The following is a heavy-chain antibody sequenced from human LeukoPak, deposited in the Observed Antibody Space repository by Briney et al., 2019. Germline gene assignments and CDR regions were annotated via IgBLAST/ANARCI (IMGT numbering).Heavy chain of an antibody. CDR1: GGTFSSYA. D-gene: IGHD1-26*01. Sequence: SAKVSCKASGGTFSSYAISWVRQAAGQGLEWMGGIIPIFGTANYAQKFQGRVTITADESTSTAYMELSSLRSEDTAVYYCARAIVGASIVPGSFDYWGQGTLVTVSS. CDR2: IIPIFGTA. J-gene: IGHJ4*02. CDR3: ARAIVGASIVPGSFDY. V-gene: IGHV1-69*01.